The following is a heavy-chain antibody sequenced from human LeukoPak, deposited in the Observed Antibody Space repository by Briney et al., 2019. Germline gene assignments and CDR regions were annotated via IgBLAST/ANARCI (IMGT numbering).Heavy chain of an antibody. V-gene: IGHV1-18*01. D-gene: IGHD3-10*01. CDR1: GYTFINYG. J-gene: IGHJ4*02. CDR3: AREYGSGSYTGIDY. Sequence: ASVKVSCKASGYTFINYGITWVRPAPGQGLEWMGWISAYNSAYNGNIHYAQKLHDRVTMTTDTSTNTGYMELESLRSDDTAVYYWAREYGSGSYTGIDYWGQGTLVTVSS. CDR2: ISAYNSAYNGNI.